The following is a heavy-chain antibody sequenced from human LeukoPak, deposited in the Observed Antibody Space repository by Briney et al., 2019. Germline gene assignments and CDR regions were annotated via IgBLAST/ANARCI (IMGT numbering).Heavy chain of an antibody. Sequence: SETLSLTCTVSGGSINSGSSFWSWVRQPPGKGLEWIGYIYPSGTTYSEPSLKSRVTISVDTSNNQFSLSLDSVTAADTAVYFCSKDSHDWGQGTLVIVSS. CDR2: IYPSGTT. V-gene: IGHV4-30-4*08. CDR3: SKDSHD. J-gene: IGHJ4*02. D-gene: IGHD2-21*01. CDR1: GGSINSGSSF.